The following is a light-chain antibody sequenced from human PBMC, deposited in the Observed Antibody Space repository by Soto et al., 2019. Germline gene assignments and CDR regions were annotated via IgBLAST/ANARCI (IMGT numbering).Light chain of an antibody. V-gene: IGKV1-5*01. Sequence: DIQMTQSPSTLSAPVGDRVTITCRASQSVTNWLAWYQQKPGKAPNLLIYDASRLQSGIPSRFSGSGSGTEFTLTISSLQPDDFATYYCQQYTTYPYTFGQGTKLEIK. CDR3: QQYTTYPYT. CDR1: QSVTNW. J-gene: IGKJ2*01. CDR2: DAS.